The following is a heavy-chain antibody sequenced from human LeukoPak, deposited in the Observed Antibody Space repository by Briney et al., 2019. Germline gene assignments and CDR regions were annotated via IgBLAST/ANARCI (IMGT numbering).Heavy chain of an antibody. J-gene: IGHJ4*02. V-gene: IGHV3-7*01. CDR3: AAQRAEGFDH. Sequence: GGSLRLSCAASGFTVSSYYMAWVRQAPGKWLGWVANIQQDGSQKYYLDSVKGPFTISQDNARNSLYLEMNSLRAEDAAVYYCAAQRAEGFDHWGQGTLVTVSS. CDR1: GFTVSSYY. CDR2: IQQDGSQK.